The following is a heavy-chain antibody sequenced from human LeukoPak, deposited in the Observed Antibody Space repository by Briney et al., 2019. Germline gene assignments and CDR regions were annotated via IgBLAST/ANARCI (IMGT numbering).Heavy chain of an antibody. CDR1: GFTFSSYA. CDR2: ISGSGGST. V-gene: IGHV3-23*01. D-gene: IGHD3-10*01. J-gene: IGHJ4*02. Sequence: GGPLGLSCAASGFTFSSYALSWFRQPPGKGLEGVSAISGSGGSTYYADSVKGRFTISRDNSKNTLYLQMNSLRAEDTAVYYCAKAPPMVRGVFDYWGQGTLVTVSS. CDR3: AKAPPMVRGVFDY.